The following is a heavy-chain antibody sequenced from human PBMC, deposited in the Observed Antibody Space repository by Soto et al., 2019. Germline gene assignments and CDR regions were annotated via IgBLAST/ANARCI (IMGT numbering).Heavy chain of an antibody. CDR1: GFNFSGHA. CDR3: AKENMQRGGLFDD. Sequence: EVQLLESRGSLGQPGGSLRLSCAASGFNFSGHAMSWVRQAPEKGLEWVSAISGNGRKTYYAESVKGRFTISRDNSINTLYLQMNSLRGDDTAVYYCAKENMQRGGLFDDWGQGTLVTVSS. D-gene: IGHD3-10*01. V-gene: IGHV3-23*01. CDR2: ISGNGRKT. J-gene: IGHJ4*02.